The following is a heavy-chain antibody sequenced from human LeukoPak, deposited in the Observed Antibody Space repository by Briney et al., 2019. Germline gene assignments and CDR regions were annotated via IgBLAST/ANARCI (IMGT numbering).Heavy chain of an antibody. Sequence: SETLSLTCTVSGGSISSYYWSWIRQPPGKGLEWIGYIYYSGSTNYNPSLKSRVTISVDTSKNQFSLKLKSVTAADTAVYYCARGLRYGDYGHYYGMDVWGQGTTVTVSS. CDR2: IYYSGST. CDR3: ARGLRYGDYGHYYGMDV. D-gene: IGHD4-17*01. V-gene: IGHV4-59*01. J-gene: IGHJ6*02. CDR1: GGSISSYY.